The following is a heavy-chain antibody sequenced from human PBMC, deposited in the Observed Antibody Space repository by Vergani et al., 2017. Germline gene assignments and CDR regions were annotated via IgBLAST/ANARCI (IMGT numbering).Heavy chain of an antibody. Sequence: QVQLQQWGAGLLKPSETLSLTCAVYGGSFSGYYWSWIRQPPGKGLEWIGEINHSGSTNYNPSLKSRVTISVDTSKNQFYLRLSSVTAADTAVYYCAIGYSYGDYYYYGMDVWGQGTTVTVSS. V-gene: IGHV4-34*01. CDR1: GGSFSGYY. D-gene: IGHD5-18*01. CDR3: AIGYSYGDYYYYGMDV. CDR2: INHSGST. J-gene: IGHJ6*02.